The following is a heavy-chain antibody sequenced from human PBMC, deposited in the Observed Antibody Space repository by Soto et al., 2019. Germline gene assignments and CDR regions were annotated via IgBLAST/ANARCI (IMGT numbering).Heavy chain of an antibody. CDR3: AKDRRVRGVMGLRYFGY. Sequence: EVQLLESGGGLVQPGGSLRLSCAASGFTFSSYAMSWVRQAPGKGLEWVSAISGSGGSTYYADSVKGRFTISRDNSKNTLDLQMNSLRAEDTALYYCAKDRRVRGVMGLRYFGYWCQGTLVTVSS. CDR1: GFTFSSYA. D-gene: IGHD3-10*01. J-gene: IGHJ4*02. V-gene: IGHV3-23*01. CDR2: ISGSGGST.